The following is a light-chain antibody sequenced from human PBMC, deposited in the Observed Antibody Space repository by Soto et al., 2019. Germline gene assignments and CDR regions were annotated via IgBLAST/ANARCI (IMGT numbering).Light chain of an antibody. CDR2: TAS. CDR3: QHWS. J-gene: IGKJ1*01. CDR1: QTISRW. Sequence: DIQRTQSPSTLSASVGDTVTITCRASQTISRWLAWYQQKPGKAPRLLIYTASTLESGVPSRFSGSGSGTEFTLTISRLQPEDVATYYCQHWSFGQGTKVDIK. V-gene: IGKV1-5*01.